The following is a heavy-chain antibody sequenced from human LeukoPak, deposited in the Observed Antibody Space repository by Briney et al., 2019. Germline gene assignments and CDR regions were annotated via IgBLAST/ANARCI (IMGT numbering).Heavy chain of an antibody. V-gene: IGHV3-30*19. CDR1: GFTFSN. D-gene: IGHD5-18*01. Sequence: GGSLRLSCAASGFTFSNLHWVRQAPGKGLEWVTVISDDGSEKYYVDSVKGRFTISRDDSKNTLYLQMNGLRPEDTAVYYCARDFSGTAMGWFDPWGQGTLVTVSS. J-gene: IGHJ5*02. CDR3: ARDFSGTAMGWFDP. CDR2: ISDDGSEK.